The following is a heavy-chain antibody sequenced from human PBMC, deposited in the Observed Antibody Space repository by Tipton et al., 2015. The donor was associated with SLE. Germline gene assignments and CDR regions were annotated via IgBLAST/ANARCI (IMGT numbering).Heavy chain of an antibody. V-gene: IGHV3-48*01. D-gene: IGHD1-26*01. CDR2: ISSSSSTI. Sequence: SLRLSCAASGFTFSSYSMNWVRQAPGKGLEWVSYISSSSSTIYYADSVKGQFTISRDKAKNSLYLQMNSLRAEDTAGYYCAKPGLSRGVVGALGYWGQGTLVTVSS. CDR1: GFTFSSYS. CDR3: AKPGLSRGVVGALGY. J-gene: IGHJ4*02.